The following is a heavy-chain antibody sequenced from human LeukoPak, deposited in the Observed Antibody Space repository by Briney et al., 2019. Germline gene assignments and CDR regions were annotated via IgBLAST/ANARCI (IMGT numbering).Heavy chain of an antibody. D-gene: IGHD6-13*01. V-gene: IGHV1-69*11. CDR2: IVPILGTT. CDR1: GGTFSSYA. CDR3: AKEGYSSSWGGSDFDY. J-gene: IGHJ4*02. Sequence: GASVKVSCKASGGTFSSYAISWVRQAPGQGLEWMGRIVPILGTTNYAPNFQGRVTITTDESTSTAYMELSSLRSEDTAVYYCAKEGYSSSWGGSDFDYWGQGTLVTVSS.